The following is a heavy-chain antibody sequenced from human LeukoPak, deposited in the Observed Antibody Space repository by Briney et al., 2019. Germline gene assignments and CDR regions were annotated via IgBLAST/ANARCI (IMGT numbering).Heavy chain of an antibody. Sequence: ASVKVSCKASGYTFTSYAMHWVRQAPGQRLEWMGWINAGNGNTKYSQKFQGRVTITADESTSTAYMELSSLRSEDTAVYYCAHLPRRGSGWYDYWGQGTLVTVSS. V-gene: IGHV1-3*01. J-gene: IGHJ4*02. CDR3: AHLPRRGSGWYDY. CDR1: GYTFTSYA. D-gene: IGHD6-19*01. CDR2: INAGNGNT.